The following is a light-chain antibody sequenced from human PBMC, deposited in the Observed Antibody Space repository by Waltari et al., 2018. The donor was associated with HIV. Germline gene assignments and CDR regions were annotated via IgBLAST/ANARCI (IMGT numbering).Light chain of an antibody. CDR2: EVI. J-gene: IGLJ2*01. CDR3: CSYSGTGVI. CDR1: SSDVGAYNL. V-gene: IGLV2-23*02. Sequence: QSALTQPASVSGSLGQSITISCSGTSSDVGAYNLVSWYQKYPGKAPKLMIFEVIKRPSVVSDRFSGSRSGNPASLTISGLQTEDEGDYYCCSYSGTGVIFGGGTKVTVL.